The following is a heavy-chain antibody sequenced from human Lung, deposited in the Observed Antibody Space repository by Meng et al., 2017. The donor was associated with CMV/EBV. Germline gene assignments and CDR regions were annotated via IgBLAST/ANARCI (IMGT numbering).Heavy chain of an antibody. V-gene: IGHV1-18*01. J-gene: IGHJ4*02. D-gene: IGHD6-19*01. CDR3: ARDPSNTSGRYAYFDY. CDR1: GYTFTHHG. CDR2: ISCYNGDT. Sequence: QLQLMQVGAEVKKPGASLRVSCKASGYTFTHHGISWIRQAPGQGLEWMGWISCYNGDTNYAQKFQGRVTMTTDTSTSTAYMDLRSLRSDDTAVYYCARDPSNTSGRYAYFDYWGQGTLVTVSS.